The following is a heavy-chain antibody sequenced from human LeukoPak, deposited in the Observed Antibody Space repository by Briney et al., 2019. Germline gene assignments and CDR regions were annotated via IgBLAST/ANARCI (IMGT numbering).Heavy chain of an antibody. CDR2: INPNSGGT. Sequence: GASVKVSCKASGYTFTGYYMHWVRQAPGQGLEWMGWINPNSGGTNYAQKFQGRVTMTRDTSISTAYMELSRLRSDDTAVYYCARDYWEYYDILTGSFYYYYGMDVWGQGTTVTVSS. D-gene: IGHD3-9*01. CDR3: ARDYWEYYDILTGSFYYYYGMDV. CDR1: GYTFTGYY. J-gene: IGHJ6*02. V-gene: IGHV1-2*02.